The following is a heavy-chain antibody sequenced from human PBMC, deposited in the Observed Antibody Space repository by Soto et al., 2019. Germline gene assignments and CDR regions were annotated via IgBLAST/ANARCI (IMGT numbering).Heavy chain of an antibody. V-gene: IGHV3-33*01. CDR2: IWYDGSNK. CDR1: GFTFSSYG. D-gene: IGHD4-17*01. CDR3: AREVDYGDYYYYYGMDV. J-gene: IGHJ6*02. Sequence: QVQLVESGGGVVQPGRSLRLSCAASGFTFSSYGMHWVRQAPGKGLEWVAVIWYDGSNKYYADSVKGRFTISRDNSKNTLYLQMNSLRAEDTAVYYCAREVDYGDYYYYYGMDVWGQGTTVTVSS.